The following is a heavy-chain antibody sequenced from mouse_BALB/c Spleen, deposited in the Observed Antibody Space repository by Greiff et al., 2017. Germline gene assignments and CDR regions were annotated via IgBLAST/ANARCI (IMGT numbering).Heavy chain of an antibody. J-gene: IGHJ2*01. CDR1: GYSFTSYY. CDR3: ARSGNPSYFDY. Sequence: VQLQQSGPELMKPGASVKISCKASGYSFTSYYMHWVKQSHGKSLEWIGYIDPFNGGTSYNQKFKGKATLTVDKSSSTAYMHLSSLTSEDSAVYYCARSGNPSYFDYWGQGTTLTVSS. CDR2: IDPFNGGT. V-gene: IGHV1S135*01. D-gene: IGHD3-2*02.